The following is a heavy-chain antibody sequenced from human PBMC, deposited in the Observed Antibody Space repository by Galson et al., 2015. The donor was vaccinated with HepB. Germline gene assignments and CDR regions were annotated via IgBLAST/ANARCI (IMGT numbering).Heavy chain of an antibody. CDR2: IWYDGSNK. CDR1: GFTFSSYG. V-gene: IGHV3-33*01. Sequence: SLRLSCAASGFTFSSYGMHWVRQAPGKGLEWVAVIWYDGSNKYYADSAKGRFTISRDNSKNTLYLQMNSLRAEDTAVYYCARDLYDYGDAWGMDVWGQGTTVTVSS. CDR3: ARDLYDYGDAWGMDV. J-gene: IGHJ6*02. D-gene: IGHD4-17*01.